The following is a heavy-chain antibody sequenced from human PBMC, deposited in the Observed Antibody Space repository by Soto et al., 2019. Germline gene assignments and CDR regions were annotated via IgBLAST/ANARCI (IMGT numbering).Heavy chain of an antibody. D-gene: IGHD5-12*01. V-gene: IGHV1-2*04. CDR2: INPNSGGT. CDR3: ARGGYSGYDYYFDY. Sequence: EASVKVSCKASGYTFTGYYMHWVRQAPGQGLEWMGWINPNSGGTNYAQKFQGWVTMTRDTSISTAYMELSRLRSDDTAVYYCARGGYSGYDYYFDYWGQGTLVTVSS. CDR1: GYTFTGYY. J-gene: IGHJ4*02.